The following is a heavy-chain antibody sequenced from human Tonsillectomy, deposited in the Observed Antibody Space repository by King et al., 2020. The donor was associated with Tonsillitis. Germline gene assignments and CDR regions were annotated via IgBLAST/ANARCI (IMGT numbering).Heavy chain of an antibody. D-gene: IGHD3-22*01. CDR2: IFSNDEK. V-gene: IGHV2-26*01. CDR1: GFSLSNARMG. CDR3: ARICYYDSSDNFYWYFDL. Sequence: TLKESGPVLVKPTETLTLTCTVSGFSLSNARMGVSWIRQPPGKALEWLAHIFSNDEKSYSTSLKSRLTISKDTSKSQVVLTMTNMDPVDTATYYCARICYYDSSDNFYWYFDLWGRGTLVTVSS. J-gene: IGHJ2*01.